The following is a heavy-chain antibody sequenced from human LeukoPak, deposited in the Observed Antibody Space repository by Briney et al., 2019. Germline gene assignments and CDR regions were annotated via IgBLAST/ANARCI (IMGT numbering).Heavy chain of an antibody. J-gene: IGHJ3*02. V-gene: IGHV3-7*01. D-gene: IGHD4-17*01. CDR1: GFTFSNYW. CDR2: IKQDGSDK. Sequence: RSGGSLRLSCAASGFTFSNYWMTWVRQAPGKGLEWVANIKQDGSDKYYVDSVKGRFTISRDNAKNSLYLQMNSLRAEDTAVYFCARPTVTTGVDAFDIWGQGTMVTVSS. CDR3: ARPTVTTGVDAFDI.